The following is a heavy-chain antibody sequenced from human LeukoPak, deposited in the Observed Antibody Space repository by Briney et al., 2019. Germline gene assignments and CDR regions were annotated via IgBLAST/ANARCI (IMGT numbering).Heavy chain of an antibody. CDR2: IYYSGST. V-gene: IGHV4-39*07. J-gene: IGHJ4*02. CDR1: GGSISSSSYY. CDR3: ARVAEYSSYHDY. D-gene: IGHD6-6*01. Sequence: SETLSLTCTVSGGSISSSSYYWGWIRQPPGKGLEWIGSIYYSGSTYYNPSLKSRVTISVDTSKNQFSLKLSSVTAADTAVYYCARVAEYSSYHDYWGQGTLVTVSS.